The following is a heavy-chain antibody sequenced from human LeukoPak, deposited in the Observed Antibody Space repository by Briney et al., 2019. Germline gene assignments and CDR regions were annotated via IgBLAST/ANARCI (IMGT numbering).Heavy chain of an antibody. J-gene: IGHJ4*02. Sequence: GGSLRLSCAASGFTFSSYGMHWVRQAPGKGLEWVAFIRYDGSNKYYADSVKGRFTISRDNSKNTLYLQMNSLRAEDTAVYYCANSDVLLWFGEPGDYWGQGTLVTVSS. CDR1: GFTFSSYG. V-gene: IGHV3-30*02. CDR2: IRYDGSNK. D-gene: IGHD3-10*01. CDR3: ANSDVLLWFGEPGDY.